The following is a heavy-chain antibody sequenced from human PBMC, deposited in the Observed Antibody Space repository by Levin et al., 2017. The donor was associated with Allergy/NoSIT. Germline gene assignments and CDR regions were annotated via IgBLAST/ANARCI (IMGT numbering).Heavy chain of an antibody. D-gene: IGHD1-26*01. CDR3: ARAVPGSIVGATAYGMDV. CDR1: GGSISSYY. Sequence: RSQTLSLTCTVSGGSISSYYWSWIRQPPGKGLEWIGYIYYSGSTNYNPSLKSRVTISVDTSKNQFSLRLSSVTAADTAVYYCARAVPGSIVGATAYGMDVWGQGTTVTVSS. V-gene: IGHV4-59*01. CDR2: IYYSGST. J-gene: IGHJ6*02.